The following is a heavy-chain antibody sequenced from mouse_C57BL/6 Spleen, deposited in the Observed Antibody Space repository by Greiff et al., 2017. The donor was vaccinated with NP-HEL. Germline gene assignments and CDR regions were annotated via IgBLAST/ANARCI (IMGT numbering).Heavy chain of an antibody. D-gene: IGHD4-1*02. CDR3: ARGGSTEYYAMDY. CDR1: GYTFTSYW. J-gene: IGHJ4*01. Sequence: VQLQQPGAELVMPGASVKLSCKASGYTFTSYWMHWVKQRPGQGLEWIGEIDPSDSYTNYNQKFKGKSTLTVDKSSSTAYMQLSSLTSEDSAVYYCARGGSTEYYAMDYWGQGTSVTVSS. V-gene: IGHV1-69*01. CDR2: IDPSDSYT.